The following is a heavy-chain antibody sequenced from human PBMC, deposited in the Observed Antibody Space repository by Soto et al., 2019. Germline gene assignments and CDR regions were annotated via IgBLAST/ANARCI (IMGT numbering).Heavy chain of an antibody. CDR2: ISYDGSNK. J-gene: IGHJ4*02. Sequence: GGSLRLSCAASGFTFSSYGMHWVRQAPGKGLEWVAVISYDGSNKYYADSVKGRFTISRDNSKNTLYLQMNSLRAEDTAVYYCAKVKFPGYSSGWYVERYYFDYWGQGTLVTVSS. CDR1: GFTFSSYG. D-gene: IGHD6-19*01. V-gene: IGHV3-30*18. CDR3: AKVKFPGYSSGWYVERYYFDY.